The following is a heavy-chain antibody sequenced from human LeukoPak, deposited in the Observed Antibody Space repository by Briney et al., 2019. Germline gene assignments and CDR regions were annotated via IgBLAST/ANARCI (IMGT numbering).Heavy chain of an antibody. Sequence: ASVTVSCMASGYTFTGYYMHCVRHAPRQRLEWMGWINPNSGGTNYAQKVQGRVTMTRDTTISTAYMKLSRLRSDDTAVYYCARDRPPSGSYNHNWFDPWGQGTLVTVSS. J-gene: IGHJ5*02. CDR3: ARDRPPSGSYNHNWFDP. CDR1: GYTFTGYY. V-gene: IGHV1-2*02. D-gene: IGHD1-26*01. CDR2: INPNSGGT.